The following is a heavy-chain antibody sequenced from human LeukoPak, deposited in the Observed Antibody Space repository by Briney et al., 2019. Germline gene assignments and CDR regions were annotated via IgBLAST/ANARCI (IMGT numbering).Heavy chain of an antibody. CDR1: GGSISSYY. CDR2: IYYSGST. CDR3: ARSELGRHYYYGMDV. J-gene: IGHJ6*02. D-gene: IGHD7-27*01. Sequence: SETLSLTCTVSGGSISSYYWSWIRQPPGKGLEWIGYIYYSGSTNYNPSLKSRVTISVGTSKNQFSLKLSSVTAADTAVYYCARSELGRHYYYGMDVWGQGTTVTVSS. V-gene: IGHV4-59*08.